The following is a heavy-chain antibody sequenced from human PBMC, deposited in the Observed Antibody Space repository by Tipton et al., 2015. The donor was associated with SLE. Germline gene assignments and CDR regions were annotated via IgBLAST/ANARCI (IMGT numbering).Heavy chain of an antibody. CDR3: ARGREWNWSPYYMDV. CDR2: MFHDGNI. V-gene: IGHV4-59*02. J-gene: IGHJ6*03. CDR1: GDSVKSGY. Sequence: TLSLTCTVSGDSVKSGYWIWVRQPAGRGLEWLAYMFHDGNINYNPSLKTRLTMSVDTSRDQFSLTLNSVTAADTGIYYCARGREWNWSPYYMDVWGKGTTVTVSS. D-gene: IGHD1-1*01.